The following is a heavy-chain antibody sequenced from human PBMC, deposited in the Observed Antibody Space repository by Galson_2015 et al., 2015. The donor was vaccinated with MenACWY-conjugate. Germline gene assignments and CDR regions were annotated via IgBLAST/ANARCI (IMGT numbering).Heavy chain of an antibody. CDR2: ISYDGSNE. Sequence: SLRLSCAASGFTFRRFGMHWVRQAPGKGLEWMAVISYDGSNESYADSVKGRFTISRDNSKNTLYLQMNSLRADDTAVYYCAKDWSVPYSTISYYFYMDVWGKGTRSPSP. CDR1: GFTFRRFG. J-gene: IGHJ6*03. CDR3: AKDWSVPYSTISYYFYMDV. D-gene: IGHD6-13*01. V-gene: IGHV3-30*18.